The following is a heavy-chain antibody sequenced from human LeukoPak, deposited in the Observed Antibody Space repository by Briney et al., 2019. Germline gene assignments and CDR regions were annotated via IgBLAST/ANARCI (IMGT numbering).Heavy chain of an antibody. D-gene: IGHD4-11*01. J-gene: IGHJ4*02. CDR3: ARVGGSDSNYRCFDY. V-gene: IGHV3-30*02. CDR1: GFSFGSNG. CDR2: THYGGSKK. Sequence: GGSLRLSCAASGFSFGSNGMHWVRQAPGKGLEWVAFTHYGGSKKYYADSVKGRFTISRDDSKDTLYLQMNSLRAEDTAVYYCARVGGSDSNYRCFDYWGQGPLVTVSS.